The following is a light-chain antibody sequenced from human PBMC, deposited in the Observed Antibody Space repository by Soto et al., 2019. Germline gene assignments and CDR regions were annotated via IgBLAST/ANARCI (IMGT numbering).Light chain of an antibody. CDR2: AAP. CDR1: QSISSN. V-gene: IGKV1-39*01. Sequence: DIQMTQSPSSLSASVGDRVTITCRTSQSISSNLNWYQQKPGKAPKLLIYAAPSLQSGVPSRFSGSGSGTDFNLTISSLQPGDFATYYCQQSYSIPFTFGPGTKVDIK. J-gene: IGKJ3*01. CDR3: QQSYSIPFT.